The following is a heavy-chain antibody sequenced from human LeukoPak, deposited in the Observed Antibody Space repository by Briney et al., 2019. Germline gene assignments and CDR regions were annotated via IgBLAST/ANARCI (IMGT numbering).Heavy chain of an antibody. CDR1: GYSIRNGFR. V-gene: IGHV4-38-2*02. Sequence: ETSETLALTCIVSGYSIRNGFRWGWIRLSPGKGLEWIGSIDYSGRPSYNPSLKSRVSISVDTSKNLFSLNLASVTAADTAIYLCARSEINDYMKFWGQGLQVIVSS. D-gene: IGHD4/OR15-4a*01. CDR2: IDYSGRP. J-gene: IGHJ4*02. CDR3: ARSEINDYMKF.